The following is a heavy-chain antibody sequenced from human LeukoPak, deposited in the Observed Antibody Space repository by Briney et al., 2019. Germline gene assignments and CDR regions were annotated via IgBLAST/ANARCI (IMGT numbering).Heavy chain of an antibody. CDR2: IYTSGST. Sequence: SQTLSLTCTVSGGSISSGSYYWSWIRQPAGRGLEWIGRIYTSGSTNYNPSLKSRVTISVDTSKNQFSLKLSSVTAADTAVYYCARAVYYDFWSGYYTDAGNYYYMDVWGKGTTVTVSS. J-gene: IGHJ6*03. V-gene: IGHV4-61*02. D-gene: IGHD3-3*01. CDR1: GGSISSGSYY. CDR3: ARAVYYDFWSGYYTDAGNYYYMDV.